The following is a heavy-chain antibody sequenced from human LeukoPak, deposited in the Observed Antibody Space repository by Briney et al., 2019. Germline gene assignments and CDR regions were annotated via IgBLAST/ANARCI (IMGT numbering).Heavy chain of an antibody. J-gene: IGHJ6*02. CDR3: AKVGVGYCSSTSCYPDV. CDR1: GFTFSSYG. V-gene: IGHV3-30*18. Sequence: GRSLRLSCAASGFTFSSYGMHWVRQAPGKGLEWVAVISYDGSNKYYADSVEGRFTISRDNSKNTLYLQMNSLRAEDTAVYYCAKVGVGYCSSTSCYPDVWGQGTTVTVSS. D-gene: IGHD2-2*01. CDR2: ISYDGSNK.